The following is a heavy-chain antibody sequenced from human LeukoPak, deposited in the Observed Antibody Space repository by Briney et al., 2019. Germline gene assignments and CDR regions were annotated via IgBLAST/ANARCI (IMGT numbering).Heavy chain of an antibody. V-gene: IGHV4-34*01. CDR2: INHSGST. Sequence: SETLSLTCAVYGGSFSGYYWSWIRQPPGKGLEWIGEINHSGSTNYNPSLKSRVTISVDTSKNQFSLKLSPVTAADTAVYYCARAKVGYYGDYAFDIWGQGTMVTVSS. CDR1: GGSFSGYY. CDR3: ARAKVGYYGDYAFDI. J-gene: IGHJ3*02. D-gene: IGHD4-17*01.